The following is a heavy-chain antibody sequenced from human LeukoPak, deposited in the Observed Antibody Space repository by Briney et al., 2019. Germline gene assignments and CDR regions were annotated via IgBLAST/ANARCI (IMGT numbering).Heavy chain of an antibody. Sequence: GGSLRLSCAASGFRFSSYVMSWVRQAPGKGLEYVSSIDGSDGASYYADSVKGRFTISRDNSMNTLYLQMNSLRPEDTAVYYCARECTSGTTGDAFDLWGHGTLVTVSS. V-gene: IGHV3-23*01. CDR3: ARECTSGTTGDAFDL. J-gene: IGHJ3*01. CDR1: GFRFSSYV. CDR2: IDGSDGAS. D-gene: IGHD1-1*01.